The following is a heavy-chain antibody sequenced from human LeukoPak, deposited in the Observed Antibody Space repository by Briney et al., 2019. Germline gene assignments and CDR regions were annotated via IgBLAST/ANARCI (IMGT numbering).Heavy chain of an antibody. CDR3: ARGVRGVFNYYMDV. CDR2: INHSGST. V-gene: IGHV4-34*01. J-gene: IGHJ6*03. D-gene: IGHD3-10*01. CDR1: GGSFSGYY. Sequence: PSETLSLTCAVYGGSFSGYYWSWIRQPPGKGLEWIGEINHSGSTNYNPSLKSRVTISVDTSKNRFSLKLSSVTAADTAVYYCARGVRGVFNYYMDVWGKGTTVTISS.